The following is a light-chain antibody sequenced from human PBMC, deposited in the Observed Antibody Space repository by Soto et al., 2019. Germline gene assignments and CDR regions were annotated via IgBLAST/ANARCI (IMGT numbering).Light chain of an antibody. J-gene: IGLJ1*01. V-gene: IGLV2-8*01. Sequence: ALTQPPSASGSPGQSVTIPCTGTSSEVGGYDHVSWYQQHPGKAPKLMIYAVTKRPAGVSDRFSGSKSGNTASLTVSGLKAQDDADYYCSSYTTTDTYVFGTGTKVSV. CDR1: SSEVGGYDH. CDR2: AVT. CDR3: SSYTTTDTYV.